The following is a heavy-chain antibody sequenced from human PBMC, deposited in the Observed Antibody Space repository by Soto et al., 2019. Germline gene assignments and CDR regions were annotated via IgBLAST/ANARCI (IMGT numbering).Heavy chain of an antibody. V-gene: IGHV3-33*01. Sequence: PGGSLRLSCAASGFSFSNYAMHWVRQAPGKGLEWVAVIWYDGSNKYYADSVKGRFTISKDNSQNTLYLQMNSLRAEDTAVYYCTRDPYGGSRYYFDSWGQGILVTVSS. CDR1: GFSFSNYA. CDR2: IWYDGSNK. J-gene: IGHJ4*02. D-gene: IGHD1-26*01. CDR3: TRDPYGGSRYYFDS.